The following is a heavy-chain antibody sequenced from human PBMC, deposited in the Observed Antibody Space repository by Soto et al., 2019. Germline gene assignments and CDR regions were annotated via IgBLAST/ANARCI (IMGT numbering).Heavy chain of an antibody. D-gene: IGHD1-26*01. J-gene: IGHJ4*02. Sequence: QITLKESGPTLVKPTQTLTLTCTFSGFSLSTSRVGVGWNRQPPGKALEWLAVIYWDDAKTYRPSLKSRLTITKDSSKSQVALTMTNMDPVDTATYYCAHAYGGRSLYWGQGTLVTVSS. CDR1: GFSLSTSRVG. CDR2: IYWDDAK. V-gene: IGHV2-5*02. CDR3: AHAYGGRSLY.